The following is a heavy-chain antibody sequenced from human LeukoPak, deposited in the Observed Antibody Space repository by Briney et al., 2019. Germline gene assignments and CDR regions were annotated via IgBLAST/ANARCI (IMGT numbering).Heavy chain of an antibody. Sequence: GGSVTLSCAASGFTFSGSAIHWVRQSSGKGLEWVGQIDKKDKGYATATAYAASVKGRFTISRDDSINTAYLQMKSLKTEDTALYYCTRDSGTYNWFDPWGLGTLVTVSS. J-gene: IGHJ5*02. V-gene: IGHV3-73*01. CDR2: IDKKDKGYAT. CDR1: GFTFSGSA. CDR3: TRDSGTYNWFDP. D-gene: IGHD1-26*01.